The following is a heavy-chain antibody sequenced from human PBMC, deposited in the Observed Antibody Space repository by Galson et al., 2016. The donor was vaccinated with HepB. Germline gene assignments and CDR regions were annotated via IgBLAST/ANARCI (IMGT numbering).Heavy chain of an antibody. J-gene: IGHJ4*02. Sequence: SLRLSCAASGFTLSSYGMHWVRQAPGKGLEWVAVISYDGSDKYYGNSVKGRFTISRDNSKNTLYLQMNSPRAEDTAVYYCVKDYCGGGSCFPTDSWGQGTLVTVSS. V-gene: IGHV3-30*18. CDR3: VKDYCGGGSCFPTDS. CDR1: GFTLSSYG. CDR2: ISYDGSDK. D-gene: IGHD2-15*01.